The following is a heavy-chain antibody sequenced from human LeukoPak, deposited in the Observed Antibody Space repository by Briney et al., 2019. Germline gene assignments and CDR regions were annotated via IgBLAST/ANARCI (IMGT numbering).Heavy chain of an antibody. Sequence: GGSLRLSCPAPAHTFISSPRTSGRQAPGKGLEWVSAISGSGGSTYYADSVKGRFTISRDNSKNTLYLQMNSLTAQRTVVYYCAKARGDYWGQGTLVTVSS. CDR1: AHTFISSP. CDR3: AKARGDY. J-gene: IGHJ4*02. D-gene: IGHD3-16*01. V-gene: IGHV3-23*01. CDR2: ISGSGGST.